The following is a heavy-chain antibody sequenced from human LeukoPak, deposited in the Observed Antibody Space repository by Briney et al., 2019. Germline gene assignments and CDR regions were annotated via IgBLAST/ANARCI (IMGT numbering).Heavy chain of an antibody. CDR1: GFSFSSHS. CDR3: ARGAYYYED. D-gene: IGHD3-22*01. Sequence: GGSLRLSCAASGFSFSSHSMNWVRQVPGKGVEWVSYISSSSSTIYYADSVKGRFTISRDNAKNSLYLQMNSLRAEDTAVYYCARGAYYYEDWGQGTLVTVSS. CDR2: ISSSSSTI. J-gene: IGHJ4*02. V-gene: IGHV3-48*01.